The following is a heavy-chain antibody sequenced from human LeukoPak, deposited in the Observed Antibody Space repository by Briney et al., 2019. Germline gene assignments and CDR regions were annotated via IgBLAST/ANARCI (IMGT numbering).Heavy chain of an antibody. CDR2: ISSSGSTI. J-gene: IGHJ4*02. Sequence: PGGSLRLSCAASGFTLSSYEMNWVRQAPGKGLEWVSYISSSGSTIYYADSVKGRFTISRDNAKNSLYLQMNSLRAEDTAVYYCARGDGGFDWLIDYWGQGTLVTVSS. D-gene: IGHD3-9*01. V-gene: IGHV3-48*03. CDR3: ARGDGGFDWLIDY. CDR1: GFTLSSYE.